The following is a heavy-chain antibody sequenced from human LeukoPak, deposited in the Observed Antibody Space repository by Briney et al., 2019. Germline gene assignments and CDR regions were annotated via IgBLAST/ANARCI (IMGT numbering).Heavy chain of an antibody. CDR2: IYYSGSA. J-gene: IGHJ3*02. V-gene: IGHV4-59*01. CDR1: GGSINYYY. CDR3: ARATQGAFDI. Sequence: SETLSLTCTVSGGSINYYYWSWIRQAPGKGLEWIGYIYYSGSANYNPSLKSRVSISVDTSKNHFSLKLSSVTAADTAVYYCARATQGAFDIWGQGTMVTVSS.